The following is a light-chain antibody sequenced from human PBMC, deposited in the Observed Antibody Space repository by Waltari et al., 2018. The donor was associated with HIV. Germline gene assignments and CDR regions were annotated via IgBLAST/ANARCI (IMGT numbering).Light chain of an antibody. Sequence: QSALTQPRSVSGYPGQSVTISCTGTSSDIAYFDYVSWYQQYPGKAPKVIIYEVSQRPSGVPDRFTASKSGITASLTISGLQDEDEADYYCCSYAGAYTYVFGTGTKVTVL. CDR3: CSYAGAYTYV. CDR1: SSDIAYFDY. V-gene: IGLV2-11*01. CDR2: EVS. J-gene: IGLJ1*01.